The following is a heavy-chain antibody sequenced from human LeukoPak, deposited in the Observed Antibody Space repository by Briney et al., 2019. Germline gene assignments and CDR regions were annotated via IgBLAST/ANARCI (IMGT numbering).Heavy chain of an antibody. CDR3: AKSNGYGLIDI. D-gene: IGHD3-10*01. CDR1: GGSFSGYY. V-gene: IGHV4-34*12. J-gene: IGHJ3*02. Sequence: SETLSLTCAVYGGSFSGYYWSWIRQPPGKGLEWIGNIFYSGSTYYGPSLKSRLTISLDTSRNQFSLKLNSVTAADTAVYYCAKSNGYGLIDIWGQGTMVSVSS. CDR2: IFYSGST.